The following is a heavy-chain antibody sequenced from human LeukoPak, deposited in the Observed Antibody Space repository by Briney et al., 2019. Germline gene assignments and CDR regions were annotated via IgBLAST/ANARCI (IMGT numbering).Heavy chain of an antibody. V-gene: IGHV3-15*01. CDR1: GFTFSNAW. CDR2: IKSKTDGGTT. J-gene: IGHJ4*02. Sequence: AGGSLRLSCAASGFTFSNAWMSWVRQAPGKGLKWVGRIKSKTDGGTTDYAAPVKGRFTISRDDSKNTLYLQMNSLKTEDTAVYYCTTDLLYCSSTSCWDDYWGQGTLVTVSS. D-gene: IGHD2-2*01. CDR3: TTDLLYCSSTSCWDDY.